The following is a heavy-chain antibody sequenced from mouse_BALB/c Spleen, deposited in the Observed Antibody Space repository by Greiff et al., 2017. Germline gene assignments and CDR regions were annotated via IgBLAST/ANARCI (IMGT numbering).Heavy chain of an antibody. V-gene: IGHV1-7*01. J-gene: IGHJ3*01. CDR2: INPSTGYT. Sequence: VQLQQSGAELAKPGASVKMSCKASGYTFTSYWMHWVKQRPGQGLEWIGYINPSTGYTEYNQKFKDKATLTADKSSSTAYMQLSSLTSEDSAVYYCARGSTAMFAYWGQGTLVTVSA. CDR1: GYTFTSYW. CDR3: ARGSTAMFAY. D-gene: IGHD1-2*01.